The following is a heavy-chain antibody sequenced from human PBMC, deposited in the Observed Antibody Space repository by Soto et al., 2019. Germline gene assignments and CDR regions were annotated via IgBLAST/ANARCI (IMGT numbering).Heavy chain of an antibody. CDR3: AGLLDTTKYTSEKLAS. CDR2: ISGSGDST. D-gene: IGHD6-19*01. V-gene: IGHV3-23*01. J-gene: IGHJ4*02. CDR1: GFPFSSYG. Sequence: EVQLLESGGGLVQPGGSLRLSCAASGFPFSSYGMTWVRQAAGKGLEWLSTISGSGDSTYYADSVRVRFSISRDNSKNTVPLQMNGLRAEDTAVDYCAGLLDTTKYTSEKLASWGQGVLVTVSS.